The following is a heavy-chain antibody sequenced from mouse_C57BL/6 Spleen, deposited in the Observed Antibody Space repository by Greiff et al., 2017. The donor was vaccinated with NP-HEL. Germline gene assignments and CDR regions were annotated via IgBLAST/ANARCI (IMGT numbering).Heavy chain of an antibody. V-gene: IGHV10-1*01. D-gene: IGHD3-1*01. J-gene: IGHJ2*01. CDR1: GFSFNTYA. CDR3: VRHGLTPFDY. CDR2: IRSKSNNYAT. Sequence: EVMLVESGGGLVQPKGSLKLSCAASGFSFNTYAMNWVRQAPGKGLEWVARIRSKSNNYATYYADSVKDRFTISRDDSESMLYLQMNNLKTEDTAMYYCVRHGLTPFDYWGQGTTLTVSS.